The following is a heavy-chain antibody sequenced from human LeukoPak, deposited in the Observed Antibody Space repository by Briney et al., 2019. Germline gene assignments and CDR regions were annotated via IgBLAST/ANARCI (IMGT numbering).Heavy chain of an antibody. CDR3: ARSLHYYDNSGLFIHY. CDR2: ISSNNGNT. D-gene: IGHD3-22*01. V-gene: IGHV1-18*01. J-gene: IGHJ1*01. Sequence: GASVKVSCKASGYTFTRYGFSWVRQAPGQGPEWMGWISSNNGNTKYAQKLQGRVTMTADTTTSTAYMELRSLRSDDTAVYYCARSLHYYDNSGLFIHYWGQGTLVTVSS. CDR1: GYTFTRYG.